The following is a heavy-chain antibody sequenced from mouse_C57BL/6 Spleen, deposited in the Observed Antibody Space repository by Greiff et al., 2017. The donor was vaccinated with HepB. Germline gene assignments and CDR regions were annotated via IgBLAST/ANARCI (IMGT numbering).Heavy chain of an antibody. CDR1: GFTFSSYA. Sequence: EVMLVESGGGLVKPGGSLKLSCAASGFTFSSYAMSWVRQTPEKRLEWVATISDGGSYTYYPDNVKGRFTISRDNAKNNLYLQMSHLKSEDTAMYYCARGGTTVVATRNFDYWGQGTTLTVSS. J-gene: IGHJ2*01. CDR3: ARGGTTVVATRNFDY. D-gene: IGHD1-1*01. CDR2: ISDGGSYT. V-gene: IGHV5-4*03.